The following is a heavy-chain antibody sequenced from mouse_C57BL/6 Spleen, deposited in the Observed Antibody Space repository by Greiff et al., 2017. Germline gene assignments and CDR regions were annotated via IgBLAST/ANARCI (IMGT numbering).Heavy chain of an antibody. Sequence: EVQVVESGGGLVKPGGSLKLSCAASGFTFSSYAMSWVRQTPEKRLEWVATISDGGSYTYYPDNVKGRFTISRDNAKNNLYLQMSHLKSEDTAMYYCAREGYYEGAYWGQGTLVTVSA. V-gene: IGHV5-4*01. CDR3: AREGYYEGAY. CDR2: ISDGGSYT. J-gene: IGHJ3*01. D-gene: IGHD1-1*01. CDR1: GFTFSSYA.